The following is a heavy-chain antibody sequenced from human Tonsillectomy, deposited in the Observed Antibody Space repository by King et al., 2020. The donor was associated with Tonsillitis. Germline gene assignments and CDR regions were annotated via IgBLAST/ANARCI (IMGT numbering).Heavy chain of an antibody. CDR1: GFNFSRYT. V-gene: IGHV3-21*01. D-gene: IGHD3-22*01. CDR3: ASRWNYDSSGYYYVAFDV. Sequence: EVQLVESGGGLVKPGGSLRLSCVASGFNFSRYTMNWVRQAPGKGPEWVSFVTSSGKFMNYADSAKGRFTVSRDNARNSLYLQMNSLRAEDTAVYYCASRWNYDSSGYYYVAFDVWGRGTMVTVSS. CDR2: VTSSGKFM. J-gene: IGHJ3*01.